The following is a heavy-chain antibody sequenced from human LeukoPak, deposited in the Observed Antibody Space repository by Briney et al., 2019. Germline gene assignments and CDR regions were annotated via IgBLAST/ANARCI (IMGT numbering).Heavy chain of an antibody. J-gene: IGHJ4*02. CDR3: ASRKLGSDY. CDR2: INHSGST. Sequence: SETLSLTCAVYGGSFSGYYWSWIRQPPGKGLEWIGEINHSGSTNYNPSLKSRVTISVDTSKNQFSLKLSSVTAADTAVYYCASRKLGSDYWGQGTLVTVSS. V-gene: IGHV4-34*01. CDR1: GGSFSGYY. D-gene: IGHD7-27*01.